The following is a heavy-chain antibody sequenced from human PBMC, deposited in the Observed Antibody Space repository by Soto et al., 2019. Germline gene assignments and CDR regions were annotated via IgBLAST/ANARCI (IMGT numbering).Heavy chain of an antibody. V-gene: IGHV3-21*01. Sequence: PGGSLRLSCAASGFTFSSYSMNWVRQAPGKGLEWVSSISSSSSYIYYADSVKGRFTTSRDNAKNSLYLQMNSLRAEDTAVYYCALDYYDSSGYYYGSSPGGYWGQGTLVTVSS. J-gene: IGHJ4*02. CDR3: ALDYYDSSGYYYGSSPGGY. CDR2: ISSSSSYI. D-gene: IGHD3-22*01. CDR1: GFTFSSYS.